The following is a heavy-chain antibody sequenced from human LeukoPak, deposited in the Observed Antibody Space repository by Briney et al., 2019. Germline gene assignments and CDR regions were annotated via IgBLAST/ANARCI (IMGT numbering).Heavy chain of an antibody. CDR3: TRGHWGLQS. V-gene: IGHV4-59*02. CDR2: IHHSGNS. D-gene: IGHD7-27*01. CDR1: GAPVTDYY. J-gene: IGHJ5*02. Sequence: PSETLSLTCTVSGAPVTDYYWSWIRQSPGKGLEWISYIHHSGNSDYNPSLRSRVTTSLDTSKNQFSLNLISVTAADTAVYYCTRGHWGLQSWGQGTLVTVSS.